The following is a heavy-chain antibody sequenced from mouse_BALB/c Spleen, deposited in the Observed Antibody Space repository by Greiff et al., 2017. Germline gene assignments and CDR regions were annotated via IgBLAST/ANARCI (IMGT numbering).Heavy chain of an antibody. CDR1: GFTFSSYA. Sequence: EVMLVEPGGGLVKPGGSLKLSCAASGFTFSSYAMSWVRQTPEQSLEWVASLSSGGSTYYPDSVKGRFTISRDNARNILYLQMSSLRSEDTAMYYCARDRYDDGSWFAYWGQGTLVTVAA. D-gene: IGHD2-14*01. CDR3: ARDRYDDGSWFAY. CDR2: LSSGGST. J-gene: IGHJ3*01. V-gene: IGHV5-6-5*01.